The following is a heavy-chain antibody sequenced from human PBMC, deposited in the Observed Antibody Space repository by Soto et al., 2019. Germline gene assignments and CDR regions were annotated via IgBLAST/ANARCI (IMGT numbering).Heavy chain of an antibody. CDR3: ARGGLATAAYDY. J-gene: IGHJ4*02. V-gene: IGHV1-69*06. Sequence: SVKFSCKASGGTFSSYAISWVRQAPGQGLEWMGGIIPIFGTANYAQKFQGRVTITADKSTSTAYMELSSLRSEDTAVYYCARGGLATAAYDYWGQGTLVTVSS. CDR2: IIPIFGTA. CDR1: GGTFSSYA. D-gene: IGHD5-12*01.